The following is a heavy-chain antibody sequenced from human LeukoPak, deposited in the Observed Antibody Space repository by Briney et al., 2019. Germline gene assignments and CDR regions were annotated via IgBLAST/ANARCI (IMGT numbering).Heavy chain of an antibody. CDR1: GFIFNNYN. V-gene: IGHV3-21*01. J-gene: IGHJ6*02. Sequence: GGSLRLSCAASGFIFNNYNMNWVRQAPGRGLEWVSLISSSSSYIYYADSVKGRFTISRDNAKNSLYLQMNSLRAEDTAVYYCARDQGIGYCSGGSCPYGMDVWGQGTTVTVSS. D-gene: IGHD2-15*01. CDR3: ARDQGIGYCSGGSCPYGMDV. CDR2: ISSSSSYI.